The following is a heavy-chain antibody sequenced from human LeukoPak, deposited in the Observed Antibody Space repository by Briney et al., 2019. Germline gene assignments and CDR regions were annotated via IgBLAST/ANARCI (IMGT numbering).Heavy chain of an antibody. CDR1: GGSISSGSYY. CDR2: INHSGST. V-gene: IGHV4-39*07. Sequence: SETLSLTCTVSGGSISSGSYYWSWIRQPPGKGLEWIGEINHSGSTNYNPSLKSRVTISVDTSKNQFSLKLSSVTAADTAVYYCARDMGIAVAGDAFDIWGQGTMVTVSS. J-gene: IGHJ3*02. D-gene: IGHD6-19*01. CDR3: ARDMGIAVAGDAFDI.